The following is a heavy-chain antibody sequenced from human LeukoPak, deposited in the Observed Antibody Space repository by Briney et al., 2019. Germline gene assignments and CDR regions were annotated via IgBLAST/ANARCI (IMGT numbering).Heavy chain of an antibody. D-gene: IGHD3-10*01. CDR3: ARDGYYGSGTKIYGMDV. V-gene: IGHV3-21*01. CDR1: GFTFSSYS. CDR2: ISSSSSYI. Sequence: GGSLRLSCAVSGFTFSSYSINWVRQAPGKGLEWVSSISSSSSYIYYADSVKGRFTISRDNPKNSLYLQMNSLRAEDTAVYYCARDGYYGSGTKIYGMDVWGQGTTVTVSS. J-gene: IGHJ6*02.